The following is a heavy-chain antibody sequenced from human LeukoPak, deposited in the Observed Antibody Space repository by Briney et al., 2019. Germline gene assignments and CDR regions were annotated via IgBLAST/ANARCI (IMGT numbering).Heavy chain of an antibody. CDR3: ARSAYYYDSSGYRYNWFDP. V-gene: IGHV4-34*01. CDR1: GGSFSGYY. J-gene: IGHJ5*02. Sequence: PSETLSLTCAVYGGSFSGYYWSWIRQPPGKGLEWIGEINHSGCTNYNPSLKSRVTISVDTSNNQFSLKLSSVTAADTAVYYCARSAYYYDSSGYRYNWFDPWGQGTLVTVSS. D-gene: IGHD3-22*01. CDR2: INHSGCT.